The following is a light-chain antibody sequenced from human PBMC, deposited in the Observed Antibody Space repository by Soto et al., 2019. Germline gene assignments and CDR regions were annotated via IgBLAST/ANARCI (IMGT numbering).Light chain of an antibody. CDR3: GTWESSRNWV. CDR2: SNN. J-gene: IGLJ3*02. V-gene: IGLV1-44*01. Sequence: QSVLTQPPSASGTPGQRVTISCSGSSSNIGSNAVYWYQQLPGTAPTLLIYSNNQRPSGVPDRFSGSKSGTSASLAISGLQSEDEADYYCGTWESSRNWVFGGGTKLTVL. CDR1: SSNIGSNA.